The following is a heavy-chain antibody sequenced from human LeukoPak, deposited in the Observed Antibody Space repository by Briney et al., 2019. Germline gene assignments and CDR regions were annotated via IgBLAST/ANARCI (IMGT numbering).Heavy chain of an antibody. D-gene: IGHD3-16*01. Sequence: ASVTLSCKASGYTFTSYYMHWVRQAHGQGLEWMGIINPSGGSTSYAQKFQDRVTMTRYTTTSTVYMELSSLRSKDTAVYSCATFGRDETYYFDYWGQGTLVTVSS. CDR3: ATFGRDETYYFDY. CDR2: INPSGGST. J-gene: IGHJ4*02. CDR1: GYTFTSYY. V-gene: IGHV1-46*01.